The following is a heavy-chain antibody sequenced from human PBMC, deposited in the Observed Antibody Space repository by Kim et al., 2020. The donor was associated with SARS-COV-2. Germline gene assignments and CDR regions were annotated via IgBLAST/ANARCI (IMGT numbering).Heavy chain of an antibody. Sequence: GGSLRLSCAASGFTFSDHYMHWIRQAPGKGLEWFSRITTSGSDTYYTESVKGRFTISRDNAKNSLYLQMDSLRVEDTAVYYCARDPDTSSKVDYWGQGTLVTVSS. V-gene: IGHV3-11*01. J-gene: IGHJ4*02. CDR2: ITTSGSDT. D-gene: IGHD6-13*01. CDR3: ARDPDTSSKVDY. CDR1: GFTFSDHY.